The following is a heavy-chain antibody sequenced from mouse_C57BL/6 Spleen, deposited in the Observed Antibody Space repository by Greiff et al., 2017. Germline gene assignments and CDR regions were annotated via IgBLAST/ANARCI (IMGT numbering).Heavy chain of an antibody. V-gene: IGHV1-50*01. J-gene: IGHJ3*01. CDR2: IDPSDSYT. CDR3: ARYREAY. CDR1: GYTFTSYW. Sequence: VQLQQPGAELVKPGASVKLSCKASGYTFTSYWMQWVKQRPGQGLEWIGEIDPSDSYTNYNQKFKGKATLTVDTSSSTAYMQLSSLTSEDSAVYYCARYREAYWGQGTLVTVSA.